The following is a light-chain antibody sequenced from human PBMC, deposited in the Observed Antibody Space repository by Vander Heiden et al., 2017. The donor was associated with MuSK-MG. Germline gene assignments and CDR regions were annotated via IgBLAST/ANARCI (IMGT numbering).Light chain of an antibody. CDR2: SNK. CDR1: SSNIGKNT. J-gene: IGLJ3*02. Sequence: QSVLTQPPSASGTPGQRVTISCSGSSSNIGKNTVNCYQQLPGTAPKLLIYSNKRRPSGVPDRFSGSKSGTSASLAISGLQSEDEADYYCAAWADSHNAWVFGGGTKLTVL. V-gene: IGLV1-44*01. CDR3: AAWADSHNAWV.